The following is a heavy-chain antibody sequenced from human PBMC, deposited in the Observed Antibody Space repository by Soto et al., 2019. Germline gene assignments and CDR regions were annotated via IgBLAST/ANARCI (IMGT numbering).Heavy chain of an antibody. CDR2: VFYSGST. CDR3: ARSVMVAVDYFDA. CDR1: GAAIDSHY. V-gene: IGHV4-59*11. Sequence: SEPLSLTCTVSGAAIDSHYWSWIRQPPGKGLEWIGQVFYSGSTNYNPSLKSRVTISINTSTKQFSLKLTSVRAADTAVYYCARSVMVAVDYFDAWGKGTLVTVS. D-gene: IGHD3-10*01. J-gene: IGHJ4*02.